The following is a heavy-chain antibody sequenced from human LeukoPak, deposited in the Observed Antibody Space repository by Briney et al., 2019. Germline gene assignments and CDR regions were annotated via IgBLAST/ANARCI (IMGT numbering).Heavy chain of an antibody. CDR1: GGSFSGYY. D-gene: IGHD5/OR15-5a*01. Sequence: SETLSLTCAVYGGSFSGYYWSWIRQPPGKGLEWIGEINHSGSTNYNPSLKSRVTISVDTSKNQFSLKLSSVTAADTAVYYCARASKHKFDYWGQGTLVTVSS. J-gene: IGHJ4*02. CDR2: INHSGST. CDR3: ARASKHKFDY. V-gene: IGHV4-34*01.